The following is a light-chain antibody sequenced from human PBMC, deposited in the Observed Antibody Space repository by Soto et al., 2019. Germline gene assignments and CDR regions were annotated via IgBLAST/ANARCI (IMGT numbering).Light chain of an antibody. J-gene: IGLJ3*02. CDR3: RSFVAGNNYWV. Sequence: QSVLTQPPSASGSPGRSVTISCTGTSSDVGGYDYVSWFQQHPGKAPKLIIYEVTKRPSGVPDRFSASKSGNTDSLTVSGLQAEDEADYYCRSFVAGNNYWVFGGGTKLTVL. V-gene: IGLV2-8*01. CDR2: EVT. CDR1: SSDVGGYDY.